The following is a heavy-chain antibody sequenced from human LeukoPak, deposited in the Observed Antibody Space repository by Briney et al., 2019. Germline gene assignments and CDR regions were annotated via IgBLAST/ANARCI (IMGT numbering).Heavy chain of an antibody. CDR1: GYTFTGYY. CDR2: ISAYNGNT. J-gene: IGHJ4*02. CDR3: ARGGGDSSGWYVYTNFDY. Sequence: GASVKVSCKASGYTFTGYYMHWVRQAPGQGLEWMGWISAYNGNTNYAQKLQGRVTMTTDTSTSTAYMELRSLRSDDTAVYYCARGGGDSSGWYVYTNFDYWGQGTLVTVSS. V-gene: IGHV1-18*04. D-gene: IGHD6-19*01.